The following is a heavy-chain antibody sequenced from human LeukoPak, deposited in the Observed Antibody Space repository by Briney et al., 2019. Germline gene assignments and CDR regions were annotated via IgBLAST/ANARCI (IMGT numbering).Heavy chain of an antibody. J-gene: IGHJ5*02. V-gene: IGHV4-34*09. CDR2: IYHSGST. CDR1: GGSFSGYY. Sequence: PSETLSLTCAVYGGSFSGYYWSWIRQHPGKGLEWIGYIYHSGSTNYNPSLKSRVTISVDTSKNQFSLKLNSVTAADTAVYYCARDGRYCSTTSCQGWFDPWGQGTLVTVSS. CDR3: ARDGRYCSTTSCQGWFDP. D-gene: IGHD2-2*01.